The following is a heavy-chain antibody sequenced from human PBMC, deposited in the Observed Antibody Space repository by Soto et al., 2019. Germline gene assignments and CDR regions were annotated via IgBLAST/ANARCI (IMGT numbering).Heavy chain of an antibody. CDR3: ARGRTCTGASFYGGGDY. D-gene: IGHD2-15*01. V-gene: IGHV3-21*06. J-gene: IGHJ4*02. Sequence: LRLSCAASGFTFSDYSMNWMRQAPGKGLEWVASISSDNNYIYYRDSVEGRFTISRDNAKNSLYLQMTSLGAEDTAVYYCARGRTCTGASFYGGGDYWGQGTLVTVSS. CDR1: GFTFSDYS. CDR2: ISSDNNYI.